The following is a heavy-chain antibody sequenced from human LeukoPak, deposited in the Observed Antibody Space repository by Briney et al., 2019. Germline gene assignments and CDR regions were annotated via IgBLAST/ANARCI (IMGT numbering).Heavy chain of an antibody. D-gene: IGHD4-17*01. V-gene: IGHV3-23*01. J-gene: IGHJ4*02. CDR1: GFTFSSYA. CDR3: ARDKYDDYVIDY. CDR2: ISGSGGST. Sequence: GGSLRLSCVASGFTFSSYAMNWVRQAPGKGLKWVSAISGSGGSTYYADSVKGRFTISRDNAKNSLYLQMNSLRAEDTAVYYCARDKYDDYVIDYWGQGTLVTVSS.